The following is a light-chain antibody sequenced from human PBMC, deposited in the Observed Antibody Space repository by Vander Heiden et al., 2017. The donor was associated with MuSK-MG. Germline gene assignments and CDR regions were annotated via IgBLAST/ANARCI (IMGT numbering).Light chain of an antibody. J-gene: IGKJ3*01. CDR3: QQDDTYPFN. CDR2: AAS. Sequence: ASQGISSYLAWYQQKPGKAPKLLIYAASTLQSGVPSRFNGSGSGTDFTLTISCLQSEDFATYYCQQDDTYPFNFGHGTKVDVK. CDR1: QGISSY. V-gene: IGKV1-8*01.